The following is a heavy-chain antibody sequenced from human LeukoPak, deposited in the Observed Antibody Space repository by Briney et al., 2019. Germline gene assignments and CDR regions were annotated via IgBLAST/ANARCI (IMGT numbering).Heavy chain of an antibody. CDR3: ARGRYSYGLDY. V-gene: IGHV3-53*01. Sequence: PGGSLRLSCAASAFTVSSNYMSWVRQAPGKGLEWVSVIYSGGSTYYADSVKGRFTISRDNSKNTLYLQMNSLRAEDTAVYYCARGRYSYGLDYWGQGTLVTVSS. D-gene: IGHD5-18*01. CDR2: IYSGGST. CDR1: AFTVSSNY. J-gene: IGHJ4*02.